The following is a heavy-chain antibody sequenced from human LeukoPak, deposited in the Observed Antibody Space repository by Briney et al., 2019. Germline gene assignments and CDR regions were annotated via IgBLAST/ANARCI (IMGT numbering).Heavy chain of an antibody. J-gene: IGHJ4*02. Sequence: GGSLNLSCAASGFTFSGSAMHWVRQASGKGLEWVGRIRSKANSYATAYAASVKGRFTISRDDSKNTAYLQMNSLKTEDTAVYYCTRLTVTFGGVIDDYWGQGTLVTVSS. CDR2: IRSKANSYAT. CDR3: TRLTVTFGGVIDDY. V-gene: IGHV3-73*01. CDR1: GFTFSGSA. D-gene: IGHD3-16*02.